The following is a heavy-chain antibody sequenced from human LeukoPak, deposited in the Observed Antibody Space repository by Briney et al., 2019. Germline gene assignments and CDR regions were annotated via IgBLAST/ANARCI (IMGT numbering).Heavy chain of an antibody. J-gene: IGHJ4*02. V-gene: IGHV3-43D*03. Sequence: PGGSLRLSCAASGFTFDDYAMHWVRQAPGKGLEWVSLISWDGGSTYYADSVKGRFTISRDNSKNSLYLQMNSLRAEDTALYYCAKDMEESGWESLVFDYWGQGTLVTVSS. CDR1: GFTFDDYA. CDR2: ISWDGGST. D-gene: IGHD1-26*01. CDR3: AKDMEESGWESLVFDY.